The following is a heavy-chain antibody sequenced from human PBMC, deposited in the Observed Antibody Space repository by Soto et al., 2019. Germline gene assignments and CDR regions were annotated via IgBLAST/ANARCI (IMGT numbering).Heavy chain of an antibody. J-gene: IGHJ4*02. CDR1: VFTFSNYA. V-gene: IGHV3-23*01. D-gene: IGHD2-2*02. CDR3: AKGPRYCSSTSCYTDY. CDR2: ISGSGGST. Sequence: PGGSLRLSCVASVFTFSNYAMSWFRQAPGKGLDWVSAISGSGGSTYYADSVKGRFTISRDDSKNTLYLQMNSLRAEDTAVYYCAKGPRYCSSTSCYTDYWGQGTLVTVSS.